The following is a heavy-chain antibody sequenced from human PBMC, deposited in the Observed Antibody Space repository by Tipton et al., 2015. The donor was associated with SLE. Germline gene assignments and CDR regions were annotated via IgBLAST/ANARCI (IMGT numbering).Heavy chain of an antibody. V-gene: IGHV4-59*01. J-gene: IGHJ6*02. Sequence: TLSLTCTVSGGSISSYYWSWIRQPPGKGLEWIGYIYYSGSTNYNPSLMSRVTISVDTSKNQFTLKLNSVTTADTAVYYCARCGGGYGMDVWGQGNPGHRLL. CDR1: GGSISSYY. CDR2: IYYSGST. D-gene: IGHD2-21*01. CDR3: ARCGGGYGMDV.